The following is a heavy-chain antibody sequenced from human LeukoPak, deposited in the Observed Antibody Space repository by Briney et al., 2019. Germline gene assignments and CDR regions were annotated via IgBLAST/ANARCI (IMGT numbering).Heavy chain of an antibody. J-gene: IGHJ6*03. V-gene: IGHV1-18*04. D-gene: IGHD3-22*01. Sequence: ASVKVSCKASGYTFTSYYMHWVRQAPGQGLEWMGWISAYNGNTNYAQKLQGRVTMTTDTSTSTAYMELRSLRSDDTAVYYCARRVGRWLEGDHYYYMDVWGKGTTVTVSS. CDR3: ARRVGRWLEGDHYYYMDV. CDR2: ISAYNGNT. CDR1: GYTFTSYY.